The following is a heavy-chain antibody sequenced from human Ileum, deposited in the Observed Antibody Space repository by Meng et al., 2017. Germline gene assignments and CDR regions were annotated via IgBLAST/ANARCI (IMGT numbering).Heavy chain of an antibody. J-gene: IGHJ4*02. CDR3: AREQAHGNLGGY. V-gene: IGHV4-39*07. CDR2: IYYGTSA. D-gene: IGHD3-16*01. CDR1: GDSISSSTYY. Sequence: GSLRLSCTVSGDSISSSTYYWGWIRQPPGKGLEWIGSIYYGTSAFYYPSLKGRVTISIDSSKNQLSLKLTSVTAAETAIYYCAREQAHGNLGGYWGRGTLVTVSS.